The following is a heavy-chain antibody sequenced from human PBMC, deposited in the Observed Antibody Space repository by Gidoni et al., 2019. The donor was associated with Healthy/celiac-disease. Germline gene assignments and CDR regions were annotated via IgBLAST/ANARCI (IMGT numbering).Heavy chain of an antibody. CDR2: ISSNGGST. V-gene: IGHV3-64D*06. D-gene: IGHD2-2*01. CDR1: GFTFSSYA. Sequence: EVQLVESGGGLVQPGGSLKLSCSDSGFTFSSYAMHWVRQAPGKGLEYVSAISSNGGSTYYADSVKGRFTISRDNSKNTLYLQMSSLRAEDTAVYYCVKGGCSSTSCYYYGMDVWGQGTTVTVSS. CDR3: VKGGCSSTSCYYYGMDV. J-gene: IGHJ6*02.